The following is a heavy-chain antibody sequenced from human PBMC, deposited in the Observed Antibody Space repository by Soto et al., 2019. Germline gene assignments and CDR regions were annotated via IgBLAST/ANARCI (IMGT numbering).Heavy chain of an antibody. CDR3: AREASVSSSDYYAYYYGMDV. CDR2: ISSSGGII. V-gene: IGHV3-48*03. J-gene: IGHJ6*02. D-gene: IGHD3-22*01. CDR1: GFTFSNYD. Sequence: EVQLVESGGGLFQPGGSLRLSCAASGFTFSNYDINWVRQAPGKGPEWISHISSSGGIIYYADSVKGRFTISRDNAKNALYLQMNSLRGEDTAVYYCAREASVSSSDYYAYYYGMDVWGQGTTVTVSS.